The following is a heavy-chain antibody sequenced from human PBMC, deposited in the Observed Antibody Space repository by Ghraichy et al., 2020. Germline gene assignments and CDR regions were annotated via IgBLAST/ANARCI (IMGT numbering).Heavy chain of an antibody. D-gene: IGHD2-2*01. V-gene: IGHV3-13*01. J-gene: IGHJ6*02. Sequence: GGSLRLSCAASGFTFSSYDMHWVRQATGKGLEWVSAIGTAGDTYYPGSVKGRLTISRENAKNSLYLQMNSLRAGDTAVYYCARGQLPLLDTYYYYGMDVWGQGTTVTVSS. CDR2: IGTAGDT. CDR3: ARGQLPLLDTYYYYGMDV. CDR1: GFTFSSYD.